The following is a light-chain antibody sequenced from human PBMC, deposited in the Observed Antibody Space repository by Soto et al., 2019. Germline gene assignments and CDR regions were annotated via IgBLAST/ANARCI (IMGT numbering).Light chain of an antibody. CDR2: ATS. Sequence: DIQMTQFPLSLSASVGDRVTITCRASQTIRSHLNWYRQKPGEAPKIVIYATSTLQSGVPSRFNGSVSGTDFTLTISSLQPEDFATYYCQQTYRTPLTFGGGTKVEIK. J-gene: IGKJ4*01. V-gene: IGKV1-39*01. CDR1: QTIRSH. CDR3: QQTYRTPLT.